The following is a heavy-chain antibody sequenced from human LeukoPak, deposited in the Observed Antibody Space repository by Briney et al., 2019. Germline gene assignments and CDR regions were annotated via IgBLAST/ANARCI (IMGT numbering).Heavy chain of an antibody. CDR1: GFTFGDCG. Sequence: PGGSQRLSCAASGFTFGDCGMSWVRQAPGKGLEWVSGINWNGGSPRYADSVKGRFTISRDNAKNSLYLQMNSLRAEDTAVYYCARHKVRGVTSPLFDYWGQGTLVTVSS. CDR2: INWNGGSP. V-gene: IGHV3-20*04. J-gene: IGHJ4*02. D-gene: IGHD3-10*01. CDR3: ARHKVRGVTSPLFDY.